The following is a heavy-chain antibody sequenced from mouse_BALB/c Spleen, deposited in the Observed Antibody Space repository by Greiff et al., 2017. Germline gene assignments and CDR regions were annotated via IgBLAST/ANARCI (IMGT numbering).Heavy chain of an antibody. CDR2: ISSGGST. CDR3: ARLRRGDYAMDY. Sequence: EVKLQESGGGLVKPGGSLKLSCAASGFTFSSYAMSWVRQTPEKRLEWVASISSGGSTYYPDSVKGRFTISRDNARNILYLQMSSLRSEDTAMYYCARLRRGDYAMDYWGQGTSVTVSS. CDR1: GFTFSSYA. V-gene: IGHV5-6-5*01. D-gene: IGHD2-12*01. J-gene: IGHJ4*01.